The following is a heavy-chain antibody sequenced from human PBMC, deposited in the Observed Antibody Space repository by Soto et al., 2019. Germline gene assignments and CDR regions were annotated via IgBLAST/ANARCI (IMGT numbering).Heavy chain of an antibody. Sequence: GESLKISCKGSGYSFTSYWIGWVRQMPGKGLEWMGIIYPGDSDTRYSPSFQGQVTISADKSISTAYLQWSSLKASDTAMYYCARQQYDFWSGYNYYYYYGMDVWGQGTMVTVSS. V-gene: IGHV5-51*01. CDR1: GYSFTSYW. J-gene: IGHJ6*02. CDR3: ARQQYDFWSGYNYYYYYGMDV. CDR2: IYPGDSDT. D-gene: IGHD3-3*01.